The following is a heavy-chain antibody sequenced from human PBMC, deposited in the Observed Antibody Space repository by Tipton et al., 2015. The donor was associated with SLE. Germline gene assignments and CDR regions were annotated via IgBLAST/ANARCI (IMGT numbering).Heavy chain of an antibody. J-gene: IGHJ4*02. CDR2: VYDIEFT. V-gene: IGHV4-59*01. CDR1: GASISSYY. D-gene: IGHD3-22*01. Sequence: TLSLTCTVSGASISSYYWSWIRQPPGKGLEWIGYVYDIEFTNYNPSLKSRVTISLDTSKNQFSLKLSSVTAADTAVYYCARGGTYHDSSGNIDYWGQGTLVTAPS. CDR3: ARGGTYHDSSGNIDY.